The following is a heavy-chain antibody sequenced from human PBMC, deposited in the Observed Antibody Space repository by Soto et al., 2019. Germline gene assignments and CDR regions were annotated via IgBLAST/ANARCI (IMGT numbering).Heavy chain of an antibody. Sequence: SETLCLTCTVSGGSISSGDYYWSWIRQPPGKGLEWIGYIYYSGSTYYNPSLKSRVTISVDTSKNQFSLKLSSVTAAGTAVYYCASTSFGYSYGYRYWGQGTLVTVSS. CDR2: IYYSGST. CDR1: GGSISSGDYY. J-gene: IGHJ4*02. CDR3: ASTSFGYSYGYRY. V-gene: IGHV4-30-4*01. D-gene: IGHD5-18*01.